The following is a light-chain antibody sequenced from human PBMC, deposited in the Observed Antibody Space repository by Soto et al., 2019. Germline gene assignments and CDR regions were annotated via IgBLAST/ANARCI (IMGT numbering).Light chain of an antibody. Sequence: DIVLTQSPGTLFLSPGDRATLSCRASQTVSNNYLAWCQQKPGQAPRVIMYGASRRATGIPDRFSGGGSGTDFTLTISRLEPEDFAVYFCQQYAGPPTTFGQGTRLEIK. J-gene: IGKJ5*01. V-gene: IGKV3-20*01. CDR1: QTVSNNY. CDR3: QQYAGPPTT. CDR2: GAS.